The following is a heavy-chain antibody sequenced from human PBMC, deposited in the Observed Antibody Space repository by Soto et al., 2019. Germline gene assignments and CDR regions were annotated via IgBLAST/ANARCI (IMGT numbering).Heavy chain of an antibody. J-gene: IGHJ5*02. CDR2: IYWEDDK. V-gene: IGHV2-5*02. Sequence: GSGPTLVNPTQTLTLTCTFSGFSLSTSGMGVGWIRQPPGKALEWLALIYWEDDKRYSPSLRSRLTITKDTSKNQVVLTMTNMDPVDTATYYCAHRRDSSWYRNKIKWFDPWGQGTLVTVSS. CDR1: GFSLSTSGMG. D-gene: IGHD6-13*01. CDR3: AHRRDSSWYRNKIKWFDP.